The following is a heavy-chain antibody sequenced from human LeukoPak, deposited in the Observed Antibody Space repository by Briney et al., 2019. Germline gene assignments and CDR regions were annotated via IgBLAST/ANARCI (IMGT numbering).Heavy chain of an antibody. V-gene: IGHV4-59*01. CDR2: IYYTGST. CDR3: AREVASSGWFDY. Sequence: PSETLSLTCAVSGDSISSDYWSWIRQPPGKGLEWIGYIYYTGSTNYNPSLKSRVTISVDTSKNQFSLKLSSVTAADTAVYYCAREVASSGWFDYWGQGTLVTVSS. D-gene: IGHD6-19*01. J-gene: IGHJ4*02. CDR1: GDSISSDY.